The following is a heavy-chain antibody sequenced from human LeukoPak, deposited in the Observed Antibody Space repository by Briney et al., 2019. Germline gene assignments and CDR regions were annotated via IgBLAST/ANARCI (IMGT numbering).Heavy chain of an antibody. V-gene: IGHV3-30*03. J-gene: IGHJ4*02. D-gene: IGHD3-10*01. CDR3: AGLGGASVWFGELISPEIDY. CDR2: IPHDGSNK. Sequence: PGRSLRLSCVASGFTFSSYGMHWVRQAPGKGLEWVAVIPHDGSNKYYADSVKGRFTISRDNSKNTLYLQMNSLRPEDTAVYYCAGLGGASVWFGELISPEIDYWGQGTLVTVSS. CDR1: GFTFSSYG.